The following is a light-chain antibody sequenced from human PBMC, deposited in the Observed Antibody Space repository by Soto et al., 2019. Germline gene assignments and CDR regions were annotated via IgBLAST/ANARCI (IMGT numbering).Light chain of an antibody. CDR2: AAS. Sequence: DIQMTQSPSSLSASVEDRVIITFRASQSISNHLNWYQQKPGKAPKLLIYAASSLQSGVPPRFSGSGSGTDFTLTINSLQPEDFATYSCQQSYDFPFTFGPGTKVDIK. CDR3: QQSYDFPFT. V-gene: IGKV1-39*01. CDR1: QSISNH. J-gene: IGKJ3*01.